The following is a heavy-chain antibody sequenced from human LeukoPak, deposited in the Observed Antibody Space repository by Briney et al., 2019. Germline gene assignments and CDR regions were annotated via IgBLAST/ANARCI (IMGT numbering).Heavy chain of an antibody. D-gene: IGHD2-2*01. Sequence: GPSLRLSCATSGLTLSSFSMSSVRHAPGKGLEWVSSISSSSSYIYYADSMKGRFTVSRDNAKNSLYLQMNSLRAEDTAVYYCAIAVDKRYFYYMDVWGKGTTVTVSS. V-gene: IGHV3-21*06. J-gene: IGHJ6*03. CDR3: AIAVDKRYFYYMDV. CDR2: ISSSSSYI. CDR1: GLTLSSFS.